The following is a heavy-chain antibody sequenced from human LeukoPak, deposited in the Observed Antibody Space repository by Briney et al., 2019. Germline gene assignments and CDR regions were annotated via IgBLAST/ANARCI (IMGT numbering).Heavy chain of an antibody. V-gene: IGHV4-39*01. CDR1: GGSISSSSNY. J-gene: IGHJ4*02. CDR3: ARGGESGYDT. CDR2: IYSTGDT. D-gene: IGHD5-12*01. Sequence: SETLSLTCTVSGGSISSSSNYWGWIRQPPGKGLEWIGTIYSTGDTYYNPSLKSRLTISVDTSKNQFSLKLSSVTAADTAVYYCARGGESGYDTWGQGSLVTVSS.